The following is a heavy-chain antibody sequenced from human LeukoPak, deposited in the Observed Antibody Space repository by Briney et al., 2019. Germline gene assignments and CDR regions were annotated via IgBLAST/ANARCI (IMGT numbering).Heavy chain of an antibody. D-gene: IGHD1-26*01. CDR2: ISAYNGNT. Sequence: ASVNVSCKASGYTFTSYGISWVRQAPGQGLEWMGWISAYNGNTNYAQKLQGRVTMTTDTSTSTAYMELRSLRSDDTAVYYCARGAPSGSYQYYFDYWGQGTLVTVSS. V-gene: IGHV1-18*01. CDR3: ARGAPSGSYQYYFDY. CDR1: GYTFTSYG. J-gene: IGHJ4*02.